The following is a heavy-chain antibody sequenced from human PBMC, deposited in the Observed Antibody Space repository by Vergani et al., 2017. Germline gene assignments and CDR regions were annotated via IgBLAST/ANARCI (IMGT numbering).Heavy chain of an antibody. V-gene: IGHV3-23*01. CDR1: GFTFSSYA. CDR2: ISGSGGST. J-gene: IGHJ6*02. D-gene: IGHD2-15*01. Sequence: EVQLLESGGGLVQPGGSLRLSCAASGFTFSSYAMSWVRQAPGKGLEWVSAISGSGGSTYYADSVKGRFTISRDNSENTLYLQMNSLRAEDTAVYYCAKDPGYGVVLGMDVWGQGTTVTVSS. CDR3: AKDPGYGVVLGMDV.